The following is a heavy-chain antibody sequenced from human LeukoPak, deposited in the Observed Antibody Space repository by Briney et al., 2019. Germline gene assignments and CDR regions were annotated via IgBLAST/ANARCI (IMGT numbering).Heavy chain of an antibody. Sequence: GGSLRLSCAASGFTFSDYYMSWIRQAPGKGLEWVSYISSSGSTIYYADSVKGRFTISRDNAKNSLYLQMNSLRAEDTAVYYCARIAKVWFRELLHMDVWGKGTTVTVSS. D-gene: IGHD3-10*01. J-gene: IGHJ6*03. V-gene: IGHV3-11*04. CDR3: ARIAKVWFRELLHMDV. CDR1: GFTFSDYY. CDR2: ISSSGSTI.